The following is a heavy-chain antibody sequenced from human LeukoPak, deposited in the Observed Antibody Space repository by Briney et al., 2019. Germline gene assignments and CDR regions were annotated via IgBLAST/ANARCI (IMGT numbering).Heavy chain of an antibody. D-gene: IGHD4-11*01. V-gene: IGHV4-61*05. CDR2: IYTSGST. CDR3: ARANDYRNLY. Sequence: SETLSLTCTVSGGSISSSSYYWGWIRQPPGKGLEWIGRIYTSGSTNYNPSLKSRVTISVDTSKNQFSLKLSSVTAADTAVYYCARANDYRNLYWGQGTLVTVSS. CDR1: GGSISSSSYY. J-gene: IGHJ4*02.